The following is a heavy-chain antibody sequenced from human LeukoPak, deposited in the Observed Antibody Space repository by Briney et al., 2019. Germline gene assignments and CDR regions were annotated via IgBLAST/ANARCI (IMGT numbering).Heavy chain of an antibody. J-gene: IGHJ4*02. CDR3: VSFYETH. Sequence: GGSLRLSCAASGNYWMHRVRQAPGKGLVWVSHINSDGSWTSYADSVKGRFTISKDNAKNTVYLQMNSLRAEDTAVYYCVSFYETHWGRGTLVTVSS. V-gene: IGHV3-74*01. D-gene: IGHD2/OR15-2a*01. CDR1: GNYW. CDR2: INSDGSWT.